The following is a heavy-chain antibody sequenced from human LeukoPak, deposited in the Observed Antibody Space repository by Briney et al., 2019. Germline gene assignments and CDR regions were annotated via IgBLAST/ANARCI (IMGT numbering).Heavy chain of an antibody. J-gene: IGHJ3*02. CDR2: IGTLADT. CDR1: GLTFSSHD. D-gene: IGHD6-19*01. CDR3: ATGRSRGWSYAFDI. Sequence: GGSLRLSCAAPGLTFSSHDMHWVRQVTGKGLEWVSAIGTLADTFYLDSVKGRFTISRENAKNSLYLQMNSLRAGDTAVYYCATGRSRGWSYAFDIWGRGTMVTVSS. V-gene: IGHV3-13*01.